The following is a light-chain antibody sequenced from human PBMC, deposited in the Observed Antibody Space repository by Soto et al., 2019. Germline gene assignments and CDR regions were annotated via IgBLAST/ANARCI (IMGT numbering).Light chain of an antibody. Sequence: QSALTQPASVSGSPGQSITIFWTGTSSDVGGYIYVSWYQQHPGKAPKLMIYDVSNRPSGVSNRFSGSKSGNTASLTISGLQAEDEADYYCSSYTSSSTLVFGGGTKLTVL. CDR1: SSDVGGYIY. V-gene: IGLV2-14*01. CDR2: DVS. CDR3: SSYTSSSTLV. J-gene: IGLJ2*01.